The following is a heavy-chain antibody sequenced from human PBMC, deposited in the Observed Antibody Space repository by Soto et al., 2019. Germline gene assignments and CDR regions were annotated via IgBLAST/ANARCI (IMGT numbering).Heavy chain of an antibody. D-gene: IGHD2-2*01. V-gene: IGHV4-59*01. J-gene: IGHJ4*02. CDR3: ARGHQLLLS. Sequence: PSETLSLTCTVSGGFINSYYWSWIRQPPGKGLEWIGFIYYTGITKYNPSLQSRVTISLDTSKNQFSLKLTSVTAADTAVYYCARGHQLLLSWGQGALVTVSS. CDR1: GGFINSYY. CDR2: IYYTGIT.